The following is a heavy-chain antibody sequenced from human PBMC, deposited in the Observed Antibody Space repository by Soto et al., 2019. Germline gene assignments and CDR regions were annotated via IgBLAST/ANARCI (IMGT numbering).Heavy chain of an antibody. V-gene: IGHV3-33*01. D-gene: IGHD3-10*01. CDR2: IWYDGSNK. Sequence: SLRLSCAASGFTFSSYGMHWVRQAPGKGLEWVAVIWYDGSNKYYADSVKDRFTISRDNPKNTLYLQMNSLRAEDTVFYYCAREPPTYYYGLDAFDIWGQGKMVTVSS. J-gene: IGHJ3*02. CDR3: AREPPTYYYGLDAFDI. CDR1: GFTFSSYG.